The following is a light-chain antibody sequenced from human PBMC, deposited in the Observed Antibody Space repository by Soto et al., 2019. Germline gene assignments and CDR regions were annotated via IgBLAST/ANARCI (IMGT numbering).Light chain of an antibody. J-gene: IGKJ1*01. Sequence: EILMPHSPATLSVSPGKRATLSCTARQRVSSNLAWYQQKPGQAPRLLIYGASTRATGIPARFSGSGSGTEFTLTISSLQSDDPAVYSCHQYNNWAPTWTFGQGTKV. V-gene: IGKV3-15*01. CDR2: GAS. CDR3: HQYNNWAPTWT. CDR1: QRVSSN.